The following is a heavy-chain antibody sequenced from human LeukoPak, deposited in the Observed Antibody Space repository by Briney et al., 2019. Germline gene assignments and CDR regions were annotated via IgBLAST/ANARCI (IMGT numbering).Heavy chain of an antibody. D-gene: IGHD2-21*02. Sequence: ASVKVSCKTSGYTFTDYYIHWVRQAPGQGLEWMGWINPNNGGTNYAQIFQGRVTMTRDTSITTAYMELSSLRSDDTAVFYCARDRVPTNPVTEDPNNYYYYMDVWRKGTTVTVSS. J-gene: IGHJ6*03. CDR1: GYTFTDYY. V-gene: IGHV1-2*02. CDR2: INPNNGGT. CDR3: ARDRVPTNPVTEDPNNYYYYMDV.